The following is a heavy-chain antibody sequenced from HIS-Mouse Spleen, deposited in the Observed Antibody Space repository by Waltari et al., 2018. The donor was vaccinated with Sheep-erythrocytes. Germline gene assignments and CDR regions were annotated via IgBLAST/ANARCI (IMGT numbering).Heavy chain of an antibody. D-gene: IGHD3-22*01. CDR3: ARLYYYDSSGYYFDY. V-gene: IGHV4-39*01. CDR1: GCSISSSSYY. Sequence: QLQLQESGPGLVKPSETLSLTRTVSGCSISSSSYYWGWIRQPPGKGLEWIGSIYYSGSTYYNPSLTSRVTISVDTSKNQFSLKLSSVTAADTAVYYCARLYYYDSSGYYFDYWGQGTLVTVSS. J-gene: IGHJ4*02. CDR2: IYYSGST.